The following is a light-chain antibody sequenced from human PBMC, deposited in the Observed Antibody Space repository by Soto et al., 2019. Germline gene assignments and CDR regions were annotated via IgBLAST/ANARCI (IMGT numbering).Light chain of an antibody. J-gene: IGLJ1*01. Sequence: QSVLTQPASVSGSPGQSITISCTGTSSDVGSYNLVSWYQQYPGKAPKLMIYEVSKRPSGVSNRFSGSKSGNTASLTISGLQAEDEADYYCCSYAGTPYVFGTGTKVTVL. V-gene: IGLV2-23*02. CDR3: CSYAGTPYV. CDR1: SSDVGSYNL. CDR2: EVS.